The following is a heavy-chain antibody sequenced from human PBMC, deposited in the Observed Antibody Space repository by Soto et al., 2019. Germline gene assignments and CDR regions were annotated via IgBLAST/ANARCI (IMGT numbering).Heavy chain of an antibody. D-gene: IGHD1-26*01. CDR2: IHSNGNT. CDR1: GGSISGYY. Sequence: SETLSLTCTVSGGSISGYYWGWLRQPPGKELEWIGYIHSNGNTDSSPALKSRVTISIDTSKSHFSLKLNSVTAADTAVYYCARPRGRGSFPYGMDVWGQGTTVTVSS. CDR3: ARPRGRGSFPYGMDV. V-gene: IGHV4-4*09. J-gene: IGHJ6*02.